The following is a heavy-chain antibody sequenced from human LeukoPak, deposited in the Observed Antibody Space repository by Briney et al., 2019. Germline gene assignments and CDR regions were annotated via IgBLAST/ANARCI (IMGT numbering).Heavy chain of an antibody. CDR1: GGSFSGYY. Sequence: PSETLSLTCAVYGGSFSGYYWSWIRQPPGKGLEWIGEINHSGSTNYNPSLKSRVTISVDTSKNQFSLNLNSVTAADTAVYYCARWYCYDGSGYFDYWGQGTLVTVSS. V-gene: IGHV4-34*01. CDR2: INHSGST. D-gene: IGHD3-22*01. J-gene: IGHJ4*02. CDR3: ARWYCYDGSGYFDY.